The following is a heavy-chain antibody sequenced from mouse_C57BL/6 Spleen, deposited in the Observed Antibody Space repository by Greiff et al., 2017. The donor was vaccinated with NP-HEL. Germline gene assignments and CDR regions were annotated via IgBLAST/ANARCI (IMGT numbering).Heavy chain of an antibody. CDR1: GYTFTSYW. Sequence: QVQLQQPGAELVRPGSSVKLSCKASGYTFTSYWMDWVKQRPGQGLEWIGNIYPSDSETHYNQKFKDKATLTVDKSSSTAYMQLSSLTSEDSAVYYCARDYGSPYYFDYWGKGTTLTVSS. CDR3: ARDYGSPYYFDY. D-gene: IGHD1-1*01. CDR2: IYPSDSET. J-gene: IGHJ2*01. V-gene: IGHV1-61*01.